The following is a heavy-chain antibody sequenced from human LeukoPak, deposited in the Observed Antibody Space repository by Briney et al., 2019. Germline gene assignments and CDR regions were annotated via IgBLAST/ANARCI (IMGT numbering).Heavy chain of an antibody. CDR1: GGSINSSSYY. CDR3: ARGGDHYVWGSYRKYYFDY. V-gene: IGHV4-39*07. J-gene: IGHJ4*02. Sequence: SETLSLTCTVSGGSINSSSYYWGWVRQPPGKGLEWIGSMYYRGSTYYNPSLKSRATISVDTSKNQFSLKLSSVTAADTAVYYCARGGDHYVWGSYRKYYFDYWGQGTLVTVSS. CDR2: MYYRGST. D-gene: IGHD3-16*02.